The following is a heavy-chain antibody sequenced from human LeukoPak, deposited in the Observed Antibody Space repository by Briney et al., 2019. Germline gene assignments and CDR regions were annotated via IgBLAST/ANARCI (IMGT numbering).Heavy chain of an antibody. Sequence: SETLSLTCTVSGGSISSFYGSWIRQPPGKGREGIGYICYCGSTNYNRSLKRRVTISLDTPKNQFSLTLSSVTAADTAVYYCARHRWLLPELPDYFDSWGPGNLVTVSS. D-gene: IGHD2-15*01. CDR1: GGSISSFY. CDR2: ICYCGST. V-gene: IGHV4-59*08. CDR3: ARHRWLLPELPDYFDS. J-gene: IGHJ4*02.